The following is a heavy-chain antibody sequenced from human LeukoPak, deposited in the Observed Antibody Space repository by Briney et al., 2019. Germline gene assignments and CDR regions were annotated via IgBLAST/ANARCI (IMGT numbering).Heavy chain of an antibody. CDR3: AKGAHYYGSGSHRRGHYFDY. V-gene: IGHV3-74*01. CDR2: INSDGSST. CDR1: GLTFRSNW. D-gene: IGHD3-10*01. Sequence: GGSLRLSCAASGLTFRSNWMHWVRQAPGKGLVWVSRINSDGSSTTYADSVKGRFTISRDNSKNTLYLQMNSLRAEDTAVYYCAKGAHYYGSGSHRRGHYFDYWGQGTLVTVSS. J-gene: IGHJ4*02.